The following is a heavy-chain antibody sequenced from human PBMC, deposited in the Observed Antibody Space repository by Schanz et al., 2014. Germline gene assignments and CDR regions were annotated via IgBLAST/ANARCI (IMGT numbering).Heavy chain of an antibody. D-gene: IGHD5-12*01. Sequence: EVQLLESGGGLVQPGGSLRLSCASSGFSFTTYAMSWVRQAPGKGLEWVSSISSGGGSTYYADSVKGRFTISRDNSKNTLYLQMNSLRAEDTAVYYCARKVVATIGGYYDNWGQGTLXTVSS. V-gene: IGHV3-23*01. CDR1: GFSFTTYA. CDR2: ISSGGGST. CDR3: ARKVVATIGGYYDN. J-gene: IGHJ4*02.